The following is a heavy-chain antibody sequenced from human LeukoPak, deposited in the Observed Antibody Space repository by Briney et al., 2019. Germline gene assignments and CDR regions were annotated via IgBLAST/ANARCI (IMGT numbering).Heavy chain of an antibody. CDR3: ARGRGGNSGQKAFDI. D-gene: IGHD4-23*01. CDR2: ILDDGSNK. CDR1: RFTFCIYG. J-gene: IGHJ3*02. V-gene: IGHV3-33*01. Sequence: PGGSPRLSCAASRFTFCIYGMHWVRQAPGKGLGWVAVILDDGSNKYYADCVKGRFTISRDNSKNAVYLQMNSLRDEGTAVYDCARGRGGNSGQKAFDIWGQGTMVTVSS.